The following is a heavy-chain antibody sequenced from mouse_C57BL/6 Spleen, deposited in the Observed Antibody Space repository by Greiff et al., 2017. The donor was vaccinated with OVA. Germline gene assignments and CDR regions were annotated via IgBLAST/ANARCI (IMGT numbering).Heavy chain of an antibody. CDR2: ILPGSGST. J-gene: IGHJ1*03. Sequence: QVQLQQSGAELMKPGASVKLSCKATGYTFTGYWIEWVKQRPGHGLEWIGEILPGSGSTNYHEKFKGKATFTADTSSNTAYMQLSSLTTEDSAIYYCARDYYGSSYGGYFDVWGTGTTVTVSS. D-gene: IGHD1-1*01. V-gene: IGHV1-9*01. CDR1: GYTFTGYW. CDR3: ARDYYGSSYGGYFDV.